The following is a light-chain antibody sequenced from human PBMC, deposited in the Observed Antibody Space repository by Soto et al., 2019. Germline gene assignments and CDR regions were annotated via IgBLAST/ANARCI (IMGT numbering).Light chain of an antibody. CDR2: DAS. Sequence: EIVLTQSPGTLSLSPGERATLPCRASQNISRYLAWYQQKPGQAPRLLIYDASTRATGIPARFSGSGSGTDFTLTVSSLEPEDFAVYYCQQRSNWTYTFGQGTKLENK. J-gene: IGKJ2*01. CDR1: QNISRY. CDR3: QQRSNWTYT. V-gene: IGKV3-11*01.